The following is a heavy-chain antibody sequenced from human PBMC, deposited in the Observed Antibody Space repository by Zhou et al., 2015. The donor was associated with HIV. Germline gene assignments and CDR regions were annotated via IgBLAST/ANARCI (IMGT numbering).Heavy chain of an antibody. Sequence: QVQLVQSGAEVKKPGASVKVSCRASGYYFNFYGISWVRQAPGQGLEWIGWISGYNGHTNYAQILQGRVTMTTDKSTGTAFMEVRSLRSDDTAAYYCARVRDENSNYGKYFYGMDVWGQGTNGHRLL. J-gene: IGHJ6*02. CDR3: ARVRDENSNYGKYFYGMDV. V-gene: IGHV1-18*01. CDR1: GYYFNFYG. CDR2: ISGYNGHT. D-gene: IGHD4-11*01.